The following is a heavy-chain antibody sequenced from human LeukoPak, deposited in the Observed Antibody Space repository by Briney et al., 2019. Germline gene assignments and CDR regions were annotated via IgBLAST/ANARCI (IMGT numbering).Heavy chain of an antibody. V-gene: IGHV4-59*01. D-gene: IGHD2-2*01. Sequence: PSETLSLTCTVSGDSISSYYWSWIRQPPGKGLEWIGYIYYSGSTNYNPSLKSRVTISVDTSKNQFSLKLSSVTAADTAVYYCARGAVVVPAAMGTSNWFDPWGQGTLVTVSS. J-gene: IGHJ5*02. CDR2: IYYSGST. CDR3: ARGAVVVPAAMGTSNWFDP. CDR1: GDSISSYY.